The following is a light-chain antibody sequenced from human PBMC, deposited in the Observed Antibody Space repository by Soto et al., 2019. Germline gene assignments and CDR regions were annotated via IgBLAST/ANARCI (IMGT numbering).Light chain of an antibody. J-gene: IGKJ4*01. CDR1: QSVGRDS. CDR2: DAS. Sequence: PGEGATLSCRASQSVGRDSLAWYQQKPGQAPRLVIYDASTRATDIPDRFSGSGSGTDFTLTISRLEPEDFAVYFCHQYATSPLNFGGGTTVEIK. V-gene: IGKV3-20*01. CDR3: HQYATSPLN.